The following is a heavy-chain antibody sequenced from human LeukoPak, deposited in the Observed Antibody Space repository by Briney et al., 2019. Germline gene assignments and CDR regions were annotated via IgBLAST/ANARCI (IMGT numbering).Heavy chain of an antibody. CDR1: GFTFSNYA. V-gene: IGHV3-23*01. J-gene: IGHJ4*02. D-gene: IGHD5-24*01. CDR3: AKGWRQSYFDS. Sequence: GGSLRLSCAASGFTFSNYAMNWVRQAPGKGLEWVSTISGSGDSTYYTDSVKGRFTISRDNSKNTLYLQMNSLRAEDTAVYYCAKGWRQSYFDSWGQGTLVTVSS. CDR2: ISGSGDST.